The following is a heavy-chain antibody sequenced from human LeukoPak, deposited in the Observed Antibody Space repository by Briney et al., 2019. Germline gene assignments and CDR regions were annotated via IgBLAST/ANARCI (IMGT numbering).Heavy chain of an antibody. CDR1: GFTFSSYW. D-gene: IGHD6-13*01. J-gene: IGHJ5*02. CDR3: ARDSSMGYSSSWYGWNWFDP. V-gene: IGHV3-7*01. Sequence: GGSLRLSCAASGFTFSSYWMGWVRQAPGKGLEWVANIKQDGSEKYYVDSVKGRFTISRDNAKNSLYLQMNSLRAEDTAVYYCARDSSMGYSSSWYGWNWFDPWGQGTLVTVSS. CDR2: IKQDGSEK.